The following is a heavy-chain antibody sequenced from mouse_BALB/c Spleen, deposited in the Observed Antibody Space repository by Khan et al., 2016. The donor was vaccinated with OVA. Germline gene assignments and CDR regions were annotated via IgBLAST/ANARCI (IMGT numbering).Heavy chain of an antibody. V-gene: IGHV1S136*01. D-gene: IGHD1-1*01. CDR1: GYTFTSYV. CDR2: LYPFNDDT. CDR3: APFGTCYVSFAY. J-gene: IGHJ3*01. Sequence: EVELVESGPELVQPGASVKMSCKAAGYTFTSYVMHWVKQKPGLGLEWIGYLYPFNDDTKYNAKFIGKATLSSDQSYSTAYMALSSLTSEDSAVYYCAPFGTCYVSFAYWGQGTLVTVSA.